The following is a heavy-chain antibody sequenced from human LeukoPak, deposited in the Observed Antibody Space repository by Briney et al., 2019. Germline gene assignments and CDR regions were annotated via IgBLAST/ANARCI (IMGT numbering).Heavy chain of an antibody. CDR2: ISYDGSNK. CDR3: ARDNYDILTGYYTGPDY. J-gene: IGHJ4*02. V-gene: IGHV3-30*04. Sequence: PGGSLRLSCAASGFTFSSYAMHWVRQAPGKGLEWVAVISYDGSNKYYADSVKGRFTISRDNSKNTLYLQMNSLRAEDTAVYYCARDNYDILTGYYTGPDYWGQGTLVTVSS. D-gene: IGHD3-9*01. CDR1: GFTFSSYA.